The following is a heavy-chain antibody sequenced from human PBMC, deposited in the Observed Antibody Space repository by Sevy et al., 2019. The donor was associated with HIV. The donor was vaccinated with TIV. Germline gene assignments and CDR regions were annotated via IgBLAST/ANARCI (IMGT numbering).Heavy chain of an antibody. CDR3: ARDLSPGNWFDP. V-gene: IGHV4-4*07. J-gene: IGHJ5*02. CDR2: IYTSGST. Sequence: SETLSLTCTVSGGSISSYCWSWIRQPAGKGLEWIGHIYTSGSTNYNPSLKSRVTMSVDTSKNQFSLKLSSVTAADTAVYYCARDLSPGNWFDPWGQGTLVTVSS. CDR1: GGSISSYC.